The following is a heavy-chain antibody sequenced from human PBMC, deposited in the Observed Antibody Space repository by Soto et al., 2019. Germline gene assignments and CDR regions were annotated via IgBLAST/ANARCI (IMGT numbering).Heavy chain of an antibody. CDR2: IYHSGST. Sequence: QVQLQESGPGLVKPSGTLSLTCAVSGGSISSSNWWSWVRQPPGKGLEWIGEIYHSGSTNYNPSLKIRVTISVDKSKNQFSLKLSSVTAADTAVYYCARGYWNYVGPPYYFDYWGQGTLVTVSS. V-gene: IGHV4-4*02. D-gene: IGHD1-7*01. J-gene: IGHJ4*02. CDR1: GGSISSSNW. CDR3: ARGYWNYVGPPYYFDY.